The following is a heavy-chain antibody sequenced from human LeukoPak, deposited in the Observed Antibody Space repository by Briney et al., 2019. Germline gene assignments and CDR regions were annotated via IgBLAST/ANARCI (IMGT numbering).Heavy chain of an antibody. CDR1: GYTFTSYG. CDR2: ISAYNGNT. Sequence: ASVKVSCKASGYTFTSYGISWGRRPPDQGLEWMGWISAYNGNTNYAQKLQGRVTMTTDTSTSTAYMELRSLRSDDTAVYYCAREGNERGAFDIWGQGTMVTVSS. J-gene: IGHJ3*02. D-gene: IGHD3-10*01. CDR3: AREGNERGAFDI. V-gene: IGHV1-18*01.